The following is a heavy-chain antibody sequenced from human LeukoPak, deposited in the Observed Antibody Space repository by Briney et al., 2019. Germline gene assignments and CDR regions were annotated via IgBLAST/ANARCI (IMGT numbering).Heavy chain of an antibody. CDR1: GFTFDDYA. Sequence: PGGSLRLSCAASGFTFDDYAMHWVRQAPGKGLEWVSGISWNSGSIGYADSVKGRFSISRDNAKNSLYLQMNSLRAEDTAVYYCARDPYSGSYGDSYYYYMDVWGKGTTVTISS. V-gene: IGHV3-9*01. CDR2: ISWNSGSI. CDR3: ARDPYSGSYGDSYYYYMDV. D-gene: IGHD1-26*01. J-gene: IGHJ6*03.